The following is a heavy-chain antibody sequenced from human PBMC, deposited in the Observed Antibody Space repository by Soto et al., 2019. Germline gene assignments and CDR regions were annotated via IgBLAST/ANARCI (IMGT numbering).Heavy chain of an antibody. D-gene: IGHD6-6*01. CDR2: IHYSGST. V-gene: IGHV4-59*01. CDR1: GDSTSSYY. J-gene: IGHJ5*02. Sequence: NPSETLSLTCTVSGDSTSSYYWGWIQQPPGKGLEWIGYIHYSGSTNYNPSLKSRVTISVDTPKNQFSLKVNSMTAADTAVYYCARGGLAARKGRWFDPWGQGTLVTVSS. CDR3: ARGGLAARKGRWFDP.